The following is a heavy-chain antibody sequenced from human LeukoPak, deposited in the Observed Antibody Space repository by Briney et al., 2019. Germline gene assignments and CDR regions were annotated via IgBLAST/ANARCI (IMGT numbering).Heavy chain of an antibody. CDR1: GFSLSTSGMC. CDR2: IDWDDDK. Sequence: SGPTLVKPTQTLTLTCTFSGFSLSTSGMCVSWIRQPPGKALEWLARIDWDDDKYYSTSLKTRLTISKDTSKNQVVLTMTNMDPVDTATYYCARIPYSSSSQKAFDIWGQGTMVTVSS. J-gene: IGHJ3*02. CDR3: ARIPYSSSSQKAFDI. V-gene: IGHV2-70*11. D-gene: IGHD6-6*01.